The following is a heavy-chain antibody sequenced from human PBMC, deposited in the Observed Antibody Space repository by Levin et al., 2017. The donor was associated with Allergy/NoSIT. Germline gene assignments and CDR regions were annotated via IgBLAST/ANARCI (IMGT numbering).Heavy chain of an antibody. CDR3: ARDEWRYCSGSSCYSGFDY. CDR2: ISYDGGNQ. D-gene: IGHD2-15*01. CDR1: GFTFNSYA. V-gene: IGHV3-30*04. Sequence: LSLTCAASGFTFNSYAMHWVRQAPGKGLEWVAVISYDGGNQNYADSVQGRFTISRDNSKNTLYLQMNSLRAEDTAVYYCARDEWRYCSGSSCYSGFDYWGQGTLVTVSS. J-gene: IGHJ4*02.